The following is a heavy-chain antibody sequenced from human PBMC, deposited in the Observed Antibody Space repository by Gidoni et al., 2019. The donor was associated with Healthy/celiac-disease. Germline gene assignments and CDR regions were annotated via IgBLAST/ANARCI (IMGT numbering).Heavy chain of an antibody. Sequence: GLEWIGEINHSGSTNYNPSLKSRVTISVDTSKNQFSLKLSSVTAADTAVYYCARVGPRSHPAMVRGVKEDYWGQGTLVTVSS. CDR3: ARVGPRSHPAMVRGVKEDY. CDR2: INHSGST. V-gene: IGHV4-34*01. J-gene: IGHJ4*02. D-gene: IGHD3-10*01.